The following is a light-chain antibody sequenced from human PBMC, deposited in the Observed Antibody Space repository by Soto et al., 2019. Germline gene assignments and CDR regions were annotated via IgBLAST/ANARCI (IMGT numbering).Light chain of an antibody. CDR1: QSISSW. CDR2: KAS. V-gene: IGKV1-5*03. J-gene: IGKJ2*01. CDR3: QQYNSYPQYT. Sequence: IQMTQSPSTLSASVGDRVTITCRASQSISSWLAWYQQKPGKAPKLLIYKASSLESGVPSRFSGSGSGTEFTLTISSLQPDDFATYYCQQYNSYPQYTFGQGTKLEIK.